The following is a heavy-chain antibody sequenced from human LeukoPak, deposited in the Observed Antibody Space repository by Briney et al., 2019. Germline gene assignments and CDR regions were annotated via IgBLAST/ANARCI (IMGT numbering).Heavy chain of an antibody. D-gene: IGHD1-1*01. CDR2: INPNSVGT. CDR1: GCTFTGYY. Sequence: ASVKVSCKASGCTFTGYYMHWVRQGPGQGLEWMGWINPNSVGTNYAQKFQGRVTMTRDTSISTAYMELSRLRSDDTAVYYCASPDDYYFDYWGQGTLVTVSS. V-gene: IGHV1-2*02. J-gene: IGHJ4*02. CDR3: ASPDDYYFDY.